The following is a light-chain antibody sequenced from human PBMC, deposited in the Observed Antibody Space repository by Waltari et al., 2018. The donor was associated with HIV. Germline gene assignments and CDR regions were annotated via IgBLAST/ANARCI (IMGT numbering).Light chain of an antibody. V-gene: IGLV1-47*01. CDR1: SSNIGNNH. CDR2: RNN. J-gene: IGLJ2*01. CDR3: AAWDDSLSGV. Sequence: QSVLTQPPSASGTPGQRVTISCSGGSSNIGNNHVYWYQQFPGPAPKLLIYRNNQPPSVVPVRFSGSKSGTSASLGISGLRSEDEADYYCAAWDDSLSGVFGGGTKVTVL.